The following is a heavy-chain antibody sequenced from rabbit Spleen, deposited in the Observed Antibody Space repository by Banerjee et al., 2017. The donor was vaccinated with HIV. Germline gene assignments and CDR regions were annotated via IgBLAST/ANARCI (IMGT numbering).Heavy chain of an antibody. CDR3: VRDLGYDDYSEKGYFNL. V-gene: IGHV1S7*01. CDR2: IDPIFGTT. J-gene: IGHJ4*01. Sequence: QLVESGGGLVQPGASLRLTCTASGFSFSRSYDMCWVRQAPGKGLEWIGYIDPIFGTTYYASWVNGRFTISSHNAQNTLYLQLNSLTSADTATYFCVRDLGYDDYSEKGYFNLWGQGTLVTVS. D-gene: IGHD2-1*01. CDR1: GFSFSRSYD.